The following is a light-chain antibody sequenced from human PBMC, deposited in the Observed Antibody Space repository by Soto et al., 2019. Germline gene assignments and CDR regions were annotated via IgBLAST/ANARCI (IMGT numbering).Light chain of an antibody. J-gene: IGKJ1*01. V-gene: IGKV1-5*03. CDR2: SAS. Sequence: DIQMTQSSSTLSASVGDRVTITCRASQIISTWLAWYQQKPGKAPKLLIYSASDLESGVPSRFSGSGFGTEFTLTITSLQPDDFATYYCQQYNSYSTFGPATFGQGTKVDIK. CDR1: QIISTW. CDR3: QQYNSYSTFGPAT.